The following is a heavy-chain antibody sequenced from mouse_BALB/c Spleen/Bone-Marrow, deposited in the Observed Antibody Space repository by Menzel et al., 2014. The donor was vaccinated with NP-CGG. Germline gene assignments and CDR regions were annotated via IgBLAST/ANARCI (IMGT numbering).Heavy chain of an antibody. D-gene: IGHD2-14*01. CDR2: INPSNGRT. V-gene: IGHV1S81*02. J-gene: IGHJ3*01. CDR1: GYTFTSYW. Sequence: VQLQQSGAELVKPGASVKLSCKASGYTFTSYWMHWVKQRPRQGLEWIGEINPSNGRTNYNEKFKSKATLTVDKASSTAYMQLSSLTSEDSAVYYCARSYYRYDVIVYWGQGTLVTVSA. CDR3: ARSYYRYDVIVY.